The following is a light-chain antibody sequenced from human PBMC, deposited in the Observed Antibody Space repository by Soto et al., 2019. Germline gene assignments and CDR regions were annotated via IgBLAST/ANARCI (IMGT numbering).Light chain of an antibody. CDR2: DAS. CDR3: QHYNNWPLT. Sequence: GDRVTITCRASQTISTWMAWYQQKPGKAPKLLVYDASTLQSGVASRFSGSGSGTEFTLTISSRQSEDFAIYSCQHYNNWPLTFGPGTKVDIK. CDR1: QTISTW. V-gene: IGKV1-5*01. J-gene: IGKJ3*01.